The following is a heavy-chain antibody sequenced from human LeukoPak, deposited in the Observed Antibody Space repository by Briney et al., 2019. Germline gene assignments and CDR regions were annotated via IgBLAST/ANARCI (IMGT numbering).Heavy chain of an antibody. CDR3: ARDQSRYSSSTLTYYYYMDV. CDR2: ISGGGVNT. Sequence: PGGSLRLSCAASGFTFSSYGMSWVRQAPGKGLEWVSGISGGGVNTYYADSVKGRFTISRDNAKNSLYLQMNSLRAEDTAVYYCARDQSRYSSSTLTYYYYMDVWGKGTTVTVSS. CDR1: GFTFSSYG. V-gene: IGHV3-21*01. J-gene: IGHJ6*03. D-gene: IGHD6-13*01.